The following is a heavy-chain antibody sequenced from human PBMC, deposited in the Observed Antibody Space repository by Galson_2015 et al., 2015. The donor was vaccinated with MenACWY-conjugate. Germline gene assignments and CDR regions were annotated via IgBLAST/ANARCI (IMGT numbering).Heavy chain of an antibody. J-gene: IGHJ5*02. D-gene: IGHD4-17*01. V-gene: IGHV3-23*01. CDR1: GFTFSNYA. CDR3: AKDRGDYGDARFDP. Sequence: SLRLSCAASGFTFSNYAMSWVRQAPGKGLEWVSTISGRGTSTYYADSVKGRFTISRDNSKNTLYLQMNSLRAEDTAIFCCAKDRGDYGDARFDPWGQGTLVTVSS. CDR2: ISGRGTST.